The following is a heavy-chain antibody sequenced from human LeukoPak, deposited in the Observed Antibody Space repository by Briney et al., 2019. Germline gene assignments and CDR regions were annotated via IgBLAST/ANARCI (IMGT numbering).Heavy chain of an antibody. V-gene: IGHV3-53*01. Sequence: GGSLRLSCAASGFTVSSNYMSWVRQAPGKGLEWVSVIYSGGSTYYADSVKGRFTISRDNSKNTPYLQMNSLRAEDTAVYYCARAHVNRDPSTGISRPDAFDVWGQGTMVTVSS. CDR1: GFTVSSNY. CDR3: ARAHVNRDPSTGISRPDAFDV. CDR2: IYSGGST. J-gene: IGHJ3*01. D-gene: IGHD6-13*01.